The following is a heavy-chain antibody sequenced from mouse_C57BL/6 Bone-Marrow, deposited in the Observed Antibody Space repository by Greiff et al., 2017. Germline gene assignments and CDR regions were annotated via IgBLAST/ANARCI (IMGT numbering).Heavy chain of an antibody. CDR2: ISNGGGST. V-gene: IGHV5-12*01. Sequence: DVMLVESGGGLVQPGGSLKLSCAASGFTFSDYYMYWVRQTPEKRLEWVAYISNGGGSTYYPDTVKGRFTISRDNAKNTLYLQMSRLKSEDTAMYYCASHYYGSSYGWYFDVWGTGTTVTVSS. D-gene: IGHD1-1*01. CDR3: ASHYYGSSYGWYFDV. J-gene: IGHJ1*03. CDR1: GFTFSDYY.